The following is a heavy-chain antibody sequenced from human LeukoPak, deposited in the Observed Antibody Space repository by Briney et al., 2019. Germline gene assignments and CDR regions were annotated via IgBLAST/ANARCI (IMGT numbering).Heavy chain of an antibody. Sequence: SSVKVSCKASGGTFSSYAISWVRQAPGQGLKWMGGIIPIFGTANYAQKFQGRVTITADESTSTAYMELSSLRSEDTAVYYCARDRKSYYDSSGYSDYFDYWGQGTLVTVSS. J-gene: IGHJ4*02. V-gene: IGHV1-69*01. CDR1: GGTFSSYA. CDR2: IIPIFGTA. D-gene: IGHD3-22*01. CDR3: ARDRKSYYDSSGYSDYFDY.